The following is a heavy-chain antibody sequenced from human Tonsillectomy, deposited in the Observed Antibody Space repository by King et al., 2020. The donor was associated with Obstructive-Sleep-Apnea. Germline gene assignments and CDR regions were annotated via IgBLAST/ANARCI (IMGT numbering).Heavy chain of an antibody. V-gene: IGHV3-9*01. J-gene: IGHJ4*02. D-gene: IGHD3-22*01. CDR2: VNWNSDYI. CDR1: GFTFDDYA. Sequence: VQLVESGGGLVQPGRSLRLSCAASGFTFDDYAMHWVRQAPGKGLEWVSGVNWNSDYIGFADSVKGRFTISRDNANNSLYLQMNNVRPEDTALYYCAKSPYYFDTSGTFDYWGQGTLVTVSS. CDR3: AKSPYYFDTSGTFDY.